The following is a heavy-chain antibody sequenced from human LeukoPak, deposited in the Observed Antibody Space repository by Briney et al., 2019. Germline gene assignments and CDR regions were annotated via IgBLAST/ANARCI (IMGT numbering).Heavy chain of an antibody. D-gene: IGHD3-22*01. Sequence: GASVKVSCKASGYTFTSYGISWVRQAPGQGLEWMGWISAYNGNTNYAQKLQGRVTMTTDTSTSTAYMELRSLRSDDTAVYYCARDRGGHYYDSSGYTPTFDYWGQGALVTVSS. CDR3: ARDRGGHYYDSSGYTPTFDY. V-gene: IGHV1-18*01. CDR2: ISAYNGNT. CDR1: GYTFTSYG. J-gene: IGHJ4*02.